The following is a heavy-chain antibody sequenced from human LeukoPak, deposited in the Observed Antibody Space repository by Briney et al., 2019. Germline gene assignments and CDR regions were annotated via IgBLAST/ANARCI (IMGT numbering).Heavy chain of an antibody. CDR2: IYTSGST. Sequence: SGTLSLTCTGSGGSISSYYWSWIRQPAGQGLEWIGRIYTSGSTNYNPSLKSRVTMSVDTSKNQFSLKLSSVTAADTAVYYCARISGSYPPPAFDIWGQGTMVTVSS. CDR1: GGSISSYY. D-gene: IGHD1-26*01. CDR3: ARISGSYPPPAFDI. V-gene: IGHV4-4*07. J-gene: IGHJ3*02.